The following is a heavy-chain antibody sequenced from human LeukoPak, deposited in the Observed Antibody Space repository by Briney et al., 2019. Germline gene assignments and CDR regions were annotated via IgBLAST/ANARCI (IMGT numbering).Heavy chain of an antibody. V-gene: IGHV3-30*18. J-gene: IGHJ4*02. D-gene: IGHD5-24*01. CDR1: GFTFSSYG. CDR3: AKGVWMATRTSADY. Sequence: PGGSLRPSCAASGFTFSSYGMHWVRQAPGKGLEWVAVISNDGSNKYYADSVKGRFTISRDNSKNTLYLQMNSLRAEDTAVYYCAKGVWMATRTSADYWGQGTLVTVSS. CDR2: ISNDGSNK.